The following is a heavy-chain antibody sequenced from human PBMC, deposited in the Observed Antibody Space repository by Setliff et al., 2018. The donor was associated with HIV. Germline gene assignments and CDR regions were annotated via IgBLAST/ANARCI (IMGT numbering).Heavy chain of an antibody. Sequence: SETLSLTCSVSGGSISNFYWSWIRQPPGKGLEWVGHIYSTGDTNYNPSLKSRVTLSADTSKNQHSLSLTSVTAADTAVYYCARVRLTMIMMVDYFDQWGQGTLVTVSS. CDR3: ARVRLTMIMMVDYFDQ. D-gene: IGHD3-22*01. J-gene: IGHJ4*02. V-gene: IGHV4-4*07. CDR1: GGSISNFY. CDR2: IYSTGDT.